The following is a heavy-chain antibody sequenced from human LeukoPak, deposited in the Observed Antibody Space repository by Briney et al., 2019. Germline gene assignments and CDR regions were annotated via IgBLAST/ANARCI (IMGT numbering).Heavy chain of an antibody. V-gene: IGHV3-23*01. CDR3: AKYTMVRGDTTDY. CDR1: GFTFSSYS. CDR2: ISGSGGST. Sequence: GGSLRHSCAASGFTFSSYSMNWVRQAPGKGLEWVSAISGSGGSTYYADSVKGRFTISRDNSKNTLYLQMNSLRAEDTAVYYCAKYTMVRGDTTDYWGQGTLVTVSS. J-gene: IGHJ4*02. D-gene: IGHD3-10*01.